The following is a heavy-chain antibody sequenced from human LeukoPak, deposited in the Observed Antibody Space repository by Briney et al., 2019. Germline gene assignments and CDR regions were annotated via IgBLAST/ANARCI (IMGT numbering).Heavy chain of an antibody. CDR1: GYTFTGYY. J-gene: IGHJ2*01. CDR3: ARDFHLTKGHWYFDL. CDR2: INPNSGGT. Sequence: GASVKVSCKASGYTFTGYYMHWVRQAPGQGLEWMGWINPNSGGTNYAQKFQGRVTMTRDTSISTAYMELSRLRSDDTAVYYCARDFHLTKGHWYFDLWGRGTLVTVSS. D-gene: IGHD3-9*01. V-gene: IGHV1-2*02.